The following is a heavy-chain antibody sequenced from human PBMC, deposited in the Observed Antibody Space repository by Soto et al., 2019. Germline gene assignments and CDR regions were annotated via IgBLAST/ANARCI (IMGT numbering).Heavy chain of an antibody. CDR3: AKDRRPTGPATQQEIYYWYSDL. CDR2: ISGYNGNT. V-gene: IGHV1-18*01. Sequence: QVQLVQSGAEVKKPGASVKVSCKASGYSFTSYGISCVRQAPGQGLEWMGWISGYNGNTNYAQHLRDRVTMTIDTSTTTAYIELKSLRFDDTAVYYCAKDRRPTGPATQQEIYYWYSDLWGRGTLVTVSS. D-gene: IGHD1-1*01. J-gene: IGHJ2*01. CDR1: GYSFTSYG.